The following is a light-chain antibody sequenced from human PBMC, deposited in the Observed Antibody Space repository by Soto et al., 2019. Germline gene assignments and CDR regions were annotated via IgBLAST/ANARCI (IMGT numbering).Light chain of an antibody. CDR3: QRRNNWPPVT. J-gene: IGKJ4*02. CDR1: QSASSN. CDR2: DAS. V-gene: IGKV3D-20*02. Sequence: IVVTPSPATLSVSPGERASLSCRASQSASSNLAWYQQIPGQAPRLLIYDASSRATGVPDRFSGSGSGTDFTLTISRLEPEDFAVYYCQRRNNWPPVTFGGGTKVDIK.